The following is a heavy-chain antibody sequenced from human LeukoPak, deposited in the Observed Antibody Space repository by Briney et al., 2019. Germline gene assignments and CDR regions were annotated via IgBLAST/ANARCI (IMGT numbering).Heavy chain of an antibody. V-gene: IGHV1-58*01. CDR2: IVVGSGNT. CDR1: GFTFTSSA. J-gene: IGHJ4*02. D-gene: IGHD5-18*01. CDR3: AADGSVDTAMVNALDY. Sequence: SVKVSCKASGFTFTSSAVQWVRQARGQRLEWIGWIVVGSGNTNYAQKFQERVTITRDMSTSTAYMELSSLRSEDTAVYYCAADGSVDTAMVNALDYWGQGTLVAVSS.